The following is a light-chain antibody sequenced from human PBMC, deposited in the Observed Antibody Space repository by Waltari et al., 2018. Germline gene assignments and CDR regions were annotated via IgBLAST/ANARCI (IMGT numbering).Light chain of an antibody. Sequence: DIQLTQSPSYLSASVGDRVTITCRASQTLTTYLNWYQQRPGTAPKFLIYAASNLETGVPLRFSGGGSGTDFTLTISGLQPDDFATYYCQQSKEVPFTFGQGTKLEIK. V-gene: IGKV1-39*01. J-gene: IGKJ2*01. CDR2: AAS. CDR1: QTLTTY. CDR3: QQSKEVPFT.